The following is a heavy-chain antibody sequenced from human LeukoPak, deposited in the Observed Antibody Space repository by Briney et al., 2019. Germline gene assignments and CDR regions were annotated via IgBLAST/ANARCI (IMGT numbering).Heavy chain of an antibody. CDR2: IIPILGIA. CDR3: ARDRRYCSSTSCGNYYYYGMDV. CDR1: GGTFSSYA. V-gene: IGHV1-69*04. Sequence: ASVKVSCKASGGTFSSYAISWVRQAPGQGLEWMGRIIPILGIANYAQKFQGRVTITADKSTSTAYMELSSLRSEDTAVYYCARDRRYCSSTSCGNYYYYGMDVWGQGTTVTVSS. D-gene: IGHD2-2*01. J-gene: IGHJ6*02.